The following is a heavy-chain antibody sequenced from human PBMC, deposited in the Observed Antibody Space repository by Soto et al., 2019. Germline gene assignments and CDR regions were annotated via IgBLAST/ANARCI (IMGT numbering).Heavy chain of an antibody. CDR3: AKGSTTVSYYYGMDV. D-gene: IGHD4-17*01. V-gene: IGHV3-30*18. CDR1: GFTFSSYG. CDR2: ISYDGSNK. Sequence: GGSLRLSCAASGFTFSSYGMHWVRQAPGKGLEWVAVISYDGSNKYYADSVKGRFTISRDNSKNTLYLQMNSLRAEDTAVYYCAKGSTTVSYYYGMDVWGQGTTVTVSS. J-gene: IGHJ6*02.